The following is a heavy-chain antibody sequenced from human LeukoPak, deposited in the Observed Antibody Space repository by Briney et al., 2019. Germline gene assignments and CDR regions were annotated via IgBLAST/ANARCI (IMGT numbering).Heavy chain of an antibody. D-gene: IGHD6-6*01. J-gene: IGHJ4*02. Sequence: GASVKVSCKASGYTFTSYGISWVGQAPGQGLEWMGWMGAYNGNTNYAQKRQGRLPMTTDTSTSTAYMELRSLRSDDTAVYYCARGYSSSSDIDYWGQGTLVTVSS. V-gene: IGHV1-18*01. CDR1: GYTFTSYG. CDR3: ARGYSSSSDIDY. CDR2: MGAYNGNT.